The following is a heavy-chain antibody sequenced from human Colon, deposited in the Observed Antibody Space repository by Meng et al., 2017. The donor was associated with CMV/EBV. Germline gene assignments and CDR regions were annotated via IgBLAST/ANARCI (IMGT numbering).Heavy chain of an antibody. D-gene: IGHD3-3*01. CDR2: INPYSGDT. J-gene: IGHJ4*02. Sequence: QVHRVQSGGEWRAPWASVKVSCKAAGYTFTGYLIHWVRQAPGQGLEWMGWINPYSGDTIYAQKFEVGVTMTRDASITTAYLELSSLKSDDTAVYYCGTFGGDFDYWGQGTLVTVSS. CDR3: GTFGGDFDY. CDR1: GYTFTGYL. V-gene: IGHV1-2*02.